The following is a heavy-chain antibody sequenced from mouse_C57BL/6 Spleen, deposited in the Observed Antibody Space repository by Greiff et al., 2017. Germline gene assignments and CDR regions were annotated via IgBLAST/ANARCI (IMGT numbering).Heavy chain of an antibody. V-gene: IGHV1-78*01. CDR1: GYTFTDHT. CDR3: ARDYYGRRAWFAY. CDR2: IYPRDGST. Sequence: QVQLQQSDAEFVKPGASVKISCKVSGYTFTDHTIHWMKQRPEQGLEWIGYIYPRDGSTKYNEKFKGKATLTADKSSSTAYMQLNSLTSEDSAVYVGARDYYGRRAWFAYGGQGTLVTVSA. D-gene: IGHD1-1*01. J-gene: IGHJ3*01.